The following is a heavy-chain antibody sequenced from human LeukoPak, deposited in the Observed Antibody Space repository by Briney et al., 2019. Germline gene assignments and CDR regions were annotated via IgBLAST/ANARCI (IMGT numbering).Heavy chain of an antibody. J-gene: IGHJ2*01. CDR1: GSIASSSY. Sequence: GGSLRLSCAASGSIASSSYMSWVRQAPGKGLEWVSVIYSGGNTYYADSVKGRFTISRDNSKNTLYLQMNSLRAEDTAVYYCAREKGITYYYDSSGPFDLWGRGTLVIVSS. CDR2: IYSGGNT. CDR3: AREKGITYYYDSSGPFDL. D-gene: IGHD3-22*01. V-gene: IGHV3-53*01.